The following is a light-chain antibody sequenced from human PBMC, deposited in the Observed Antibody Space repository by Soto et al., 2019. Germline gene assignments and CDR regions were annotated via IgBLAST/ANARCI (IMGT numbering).Light chain of an antibody. CDR2: EVS. J-gene: IGLJ3*02. CDR3: CSYAGSSTLWV. CDR1: SSDVGSYNL. Sequence: QSVLTQPASVSGSPGQSITISCTGTSSDVGSYNLVSWYQQHPGKAPKLMIYEVSKRPSVVSNGFSGSKSGNTASLTISGLQAEDEADYYCCSYAGSSTLWVFGGGTKFTVL. V-gene: IGLV2-23*02.